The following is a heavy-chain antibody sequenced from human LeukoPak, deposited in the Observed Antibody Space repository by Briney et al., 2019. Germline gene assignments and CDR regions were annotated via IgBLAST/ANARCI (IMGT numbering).Heavy chain of an antibody. CDR3: ARGKGDWFDH. J-gene: IGHJ5*02. CDR1: GGSISSYY. CDR2: IYYSGST. V-gene: IGHV4-59*01. Sequence: SETLSLTCIVSGGSISSYYWSWLRQPPGKGLEWIGYIYYSGSTNYNPSLKSRVTISVDTSKNQFSLKLSSVTAADTAGYYCARGKGDWFDHWGQGTLVTVSS.